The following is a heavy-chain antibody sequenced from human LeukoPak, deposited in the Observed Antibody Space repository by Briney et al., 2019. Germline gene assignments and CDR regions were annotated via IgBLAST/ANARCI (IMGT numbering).Heavy chain of an antibody. V-gene: IGHV1-8*01. J-gene: IGHJ4*02. CDR3: ARGPPNWGYDY. D-gene: IGHD7-27*01. CDR1: GYTFTSYD. CDR2: MSPNSGGT. Sequence: ASVKVSCTASGYTFTSYDFNWVRQATGQRPEWMGWMSPNSGGTGYAQKFQDRVTMTRNTSISTAYMELSSLRSDDTAVYYCARGPPNWGYDYWGPGTLVTVSS.